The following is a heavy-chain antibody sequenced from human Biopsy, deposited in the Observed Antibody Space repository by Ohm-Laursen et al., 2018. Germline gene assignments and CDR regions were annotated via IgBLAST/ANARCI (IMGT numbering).Heavy chain of an antibody. D-gene: IGHD5-12*01. Sequence: SLRLSCAASGFNLSAFALHWVRQASGRGLEWVGCIKKKSNNDATAYAESMKGRFSIFRDDSKSTSFLQMNSLKIEDTAVYFCTRSAGYGYDYWGQGILVTVSS. V-gene: IGHV3-73*01. CDR2: IKKKSNNDAT. CDR3: TRSAGYGYDY. CDR1: GFNLSAFA. J-gene: IGHJ4*02.